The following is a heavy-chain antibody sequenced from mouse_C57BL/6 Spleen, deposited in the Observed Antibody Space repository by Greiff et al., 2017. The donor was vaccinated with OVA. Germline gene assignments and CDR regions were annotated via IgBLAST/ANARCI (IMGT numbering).Heavy chain of an antibody. Sequence: QVQLQQSGPELVKPGASVKISCKASGYAFSSSWMNWVKQRPGKGLEWIGRIYPGDGDTNYNGKVKGKATLTADKSSSTAYMQRSSLTSEDSAVYFCAREGGHYYGSSPFAYWGQGTLVTVSA. V-gene: IGHV1-82*01. CDR2: IYPGDGDT. J-gene: IGHJ3*01. CDR3: AREGGHYYGSSPFAY. D-gene: IGHD1-1*01. CDR1: GYAFSSSW.